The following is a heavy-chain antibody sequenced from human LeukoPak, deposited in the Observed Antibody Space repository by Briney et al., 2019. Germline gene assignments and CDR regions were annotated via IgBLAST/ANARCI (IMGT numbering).Heavy chain of an antibody. V-gene: IGHV4-30-4*01. D-gene: IGHD2-15*01. CDR3: ARDCSGGSCYGAFDI. J-gene: IGHJ3*02. CDR2: IYDSGST. CDR1: GASIGSGDYY. Sequence: SETLSLTCTVSGASIGSGDYYWSWIRQPPGTGLEWIGYIYDSGSTYYNPSLKSRITISVDTSENRFSLKLSSVTATDTAVYYCARDCSGGSCYGAFDIWGQGTMVTVSS.